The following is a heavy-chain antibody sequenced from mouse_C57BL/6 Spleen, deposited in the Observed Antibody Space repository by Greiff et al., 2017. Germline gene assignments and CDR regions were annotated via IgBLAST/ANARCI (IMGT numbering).Heavy chain of an antibody. Sequence: VQLQQPGAELVMPGASVKLSCKASGYTFTSYWMHWVKQRPGQGLEWIGEIDPSDSYTNYNQKFKGKSTLTVDKSSSTAYMQLSSLTSEDSAVYYCARCGYRSSPWFAHWAQGTLATVSA. CDR3: ARCGYRSSPWFAH. J-gene: IGHJ3*01. V-gene: IGHV1-69*01. D-gene: IGHD1-1*01. CDR1: GYTFTSYW. CDR2: IDPSDSYT.